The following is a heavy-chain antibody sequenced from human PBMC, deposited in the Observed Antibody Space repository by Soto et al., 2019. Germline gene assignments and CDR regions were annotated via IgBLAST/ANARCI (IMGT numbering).Heavy chain of an antibody. Sequence: GGSLRLSCTASGFTFGDYAMSWFRQAPGKGLEWVGFIRSKAYGGTTEYAASVKGRFTISRDDSKSIAYLQMNSLKTEDTAVYYCTIRRYYDSSGYYSITWFDPWGQGTLVTVSS. D-gene: IGHD3-22*01. J-gene: IGHJ5*02. CDR3: TIRRYYDSSGYYSITWFDP. CDR2: IRSKAYGGTT. V-gene: IGHV3-49*03. CDR1: GFTFGDYA.